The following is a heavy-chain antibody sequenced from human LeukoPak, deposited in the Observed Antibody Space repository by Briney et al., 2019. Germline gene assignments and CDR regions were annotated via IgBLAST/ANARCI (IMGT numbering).Heavy chain of an antibody. CDR3: ARRATCVYYFDY. J-gene: IGHJ4*02. CDR2: IYHSGST. D-gene: IGHD1-26*01. V-gene: IGHV4-38-2*02. Sequence: KPSETLSLTCTVSGYSISSGYYWGWIRQPPGKGLEWIGSIYHSGSTYYNPSLKSRVTISVDTSKNQFSLKLSSVTAADTAVYYCARRATCVYYFDYWGQGTLVTVSS. CDR1: GYSISSGYY.